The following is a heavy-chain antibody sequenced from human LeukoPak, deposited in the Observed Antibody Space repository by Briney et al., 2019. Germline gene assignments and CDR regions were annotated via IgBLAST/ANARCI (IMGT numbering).Heavy chain of an antibody. V-gene: IGHV3-48*03. CDR3: ARGPYSSNWYVDY. J-gene: IGHJ4*02. D-gene: IGHD6-13*01. CDR2: ISRTGNSI. CDR1: GFTLSSYE. Sequence: GGSLRLSCAAYGFTLSSYEMNWVRLAPGKGLGWISYISRTGNSIYYADSVKGRFTISRDSAKNSLYLQMNRLRAEDTAVYYCARGPYSSNWYVDYWGQGTLVTVA.